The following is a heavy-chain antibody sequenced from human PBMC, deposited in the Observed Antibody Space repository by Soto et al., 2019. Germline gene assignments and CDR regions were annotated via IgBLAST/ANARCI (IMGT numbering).Heavy chain of an antibody. CDR3: TQDGGSRDWLTVN. CDR1: GFTFTSYA. Sequence: EVQLLESGGDWVQPGGSLRLSCAASGFTFTSYAMSWIRQAPGKGLEWVSAITGGGDNTYYADSVKGRFTISRDNSKNTLYLKMNSLRAEDTAFYYCTQDGGSRDWLTVNWGQGTLVTVSS. V-gene: IGHV3-23*01. J-gene: IGHJ4*02. CDR2: ITGGGDNT. D-gene: IGHD3-9*01.